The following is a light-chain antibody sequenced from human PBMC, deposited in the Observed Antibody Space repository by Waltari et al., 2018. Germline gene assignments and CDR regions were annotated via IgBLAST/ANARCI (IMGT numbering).Light chain of an antibody. J-gene: IGLJ3*02. CDR2: AKN. V-gene: IGLV3-19*01. Sequence: SSEVTQDPAVSVALGQTVRITCQGDTLKNYYASWYQQRPGQAPLLVTYAKNNRPSGIPDRFSGSSSGDTASLTITAAQAEDEADYYCGSRDRSNKGVFGGGTKLTVL. CDR3: GSRDRSNKGV. CDR1: TLKNYY.